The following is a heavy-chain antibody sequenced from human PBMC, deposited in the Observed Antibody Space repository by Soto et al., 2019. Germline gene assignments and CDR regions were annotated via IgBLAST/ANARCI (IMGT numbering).Heavy chain of an antibody. D-gene: IGHD2-2*01. Sequence: QVQLVQSGAEVKKPGASVKVSCQASGYTFTSYGICWVRQAPGQGLEWMGWISGYNGNTNYAQNLQGRVTMTTDTSTSTVYMELRSLRSDVTAVYSCARRCRSTRCLDLWGRGTLVIVSS. J-gene: IGHJ2*01. CDR2: ISGYNGNT. CDR1: GYTFTSYG. CDR3: ARRCRSTRCLDL. V-gene: IGHV1-18*01.